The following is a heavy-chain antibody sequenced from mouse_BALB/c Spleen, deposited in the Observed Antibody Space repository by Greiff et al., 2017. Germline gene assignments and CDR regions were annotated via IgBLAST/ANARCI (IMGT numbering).Heavy chain of an antibody. CDR3: AKQPYRYGAMDY. V-gene: IGHV2-6-5*01. D-gene: IGHD2-14*01. J-gene: IGHJ4*01. CDR1: GFSLTDYG. Sequence: QVQLQQSGPGLVAPSQSLSITCTVSGFSLTDYGVSWIRQPPGKGLEWLGVIWGGGSTYYNSALKSRLSISKDNSKSQVFLKLNSLQTDDTATYYCAKQPYRYGAMDYWGQGTSVTVSS. CDR2: IWGGGST.